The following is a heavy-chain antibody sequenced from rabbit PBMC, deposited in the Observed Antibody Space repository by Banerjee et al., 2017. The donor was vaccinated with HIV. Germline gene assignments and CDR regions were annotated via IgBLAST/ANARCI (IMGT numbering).Heavy chain of an antibody. J-gene: IGHJ4*01. CDR2: IYPDYDST. CDR3: ARGLVAGVLDL. D-gene: IGHD3-3*01. Sequence: QGQLVESGGGLVTLGGSLKLSCKASGIDFSSYGVSWVRQVSGKGLEWIAYIYPDYDSTDYASWVNGRFTVSLDNAQNTVFLQMTSLTAADTATYFCARGLVAGVLDLWGPGTLVTVS. CDR1: GIDFSSYG. V-gene: IGHV1S47*01.